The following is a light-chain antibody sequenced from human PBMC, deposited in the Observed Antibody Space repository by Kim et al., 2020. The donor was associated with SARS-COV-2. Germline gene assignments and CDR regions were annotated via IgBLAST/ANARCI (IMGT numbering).Light chain of an antibody. CDR1: KLGGKY. V-gene: IGLV3-1*01. CDR2: QDT. J-gene: IGLJ2*01. Sequence: GSPGGTAGVTCSRVKLGGKYACWYQQKPDQSPVVVIYQDTKRPSGIPERFSGSNSGNTATLIISGTQAMDEADYYCQAWDSRNVVFGGGTQLTVL. CDR3: QAWDSRNVV.